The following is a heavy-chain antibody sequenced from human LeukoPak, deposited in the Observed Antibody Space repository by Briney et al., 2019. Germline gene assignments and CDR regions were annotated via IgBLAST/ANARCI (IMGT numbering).Heavy chain of an antibody. J-gene: IGHJ4*02. Sequence: SETLSLTCAVYGGSFSGYYWSWIRQPPGKGLEWIGEINHSGSTNYNPSLKSRVTISVDTSKNQFSLKLSSVTAADTAVYYCASRGGYYDSSGYRYFDYWGQGTLVTVSS. CDR1: GGSFSGYY. D-gene: IGHD3-22*01. CDR2: INHSGST. CDR3: ASRGGYYDSSGYRYFDY. V-gene: IGHV4-34*01.